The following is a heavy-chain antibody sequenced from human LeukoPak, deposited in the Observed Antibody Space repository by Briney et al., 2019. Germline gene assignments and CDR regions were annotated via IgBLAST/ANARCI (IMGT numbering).Heavy chain of an antibody. V-gene: IGHV3-7*01. CDR3: ARDLSGIAVAGTEDYFDY. Sequence: GGSLRLSCAASGFTFSSDWMSWVRQAPGKGLEWVANIKQDGSEKYYVDSVKGRFTISRDNAKNSLYLQMNSLRAEDTAVYYCARDLSGIAVAGTEDYFDYWGQGTLVTVSS. CDR2: IKQDGSEK. CDR1: GFTFSSDW. D-gene: IGHD6-19*01. J-gene: IGHJ4*02.